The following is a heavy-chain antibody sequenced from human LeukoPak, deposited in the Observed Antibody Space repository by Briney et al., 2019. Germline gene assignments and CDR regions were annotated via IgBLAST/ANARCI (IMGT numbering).Heavy chain of an antibody. CDR2: IVVGSGNT. D-gene: IGHD1-26*01. V-gene: IGHV1-58*01. CDR1: GFTFSNSA. Sequence: SVKVSCKASGFTFSNSAVQWLRQARGQRLEWIGWIVVGSGNTDYAQKFQGRVSINRDMSTSTTYMELRNLRYDDTAMYYCAAGIVGDRGWWGQGTLVTVSS. CDR3: AAGIVGDRGW. J-gene: IGHJ4*02.